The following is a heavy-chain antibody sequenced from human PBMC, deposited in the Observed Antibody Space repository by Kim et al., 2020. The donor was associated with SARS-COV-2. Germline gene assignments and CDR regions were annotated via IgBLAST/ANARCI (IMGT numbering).Heavy chain of an antibody. D-gene: IGHD1-26*01. CDR1: GGSISSYY. J-gene: IGHJ3*02. CDR3: ARGGPIVGAMGAVGEDAFDI. V-gene: IGHV4-59*13. Sequence: SETLSLTCTVSGGSISSYYWSWIRQPPGKGLEWIGYIYYSGSTNYNPSLKSRVTISVDTSKNQFSLKLSSVTAADTAVYYCARGGPIVGAMGAVGEDAFDIWGQGTMVTVSS. CDR2: IYYSGST.